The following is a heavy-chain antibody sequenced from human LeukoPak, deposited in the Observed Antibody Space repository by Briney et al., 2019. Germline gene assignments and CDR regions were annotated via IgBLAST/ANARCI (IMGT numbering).Heavy chain of an antibody. Sequence: PGGSLRLSCAASGFTFSDYYMTWIRQAPGKGLECLSYISSRGDTIFYADSVQCRFTISRHNSKNTLYLQMNSLRAEDTAVYYCASLPIVVVPAAKLDNYYYGMDVWGQGTTVTVSS. CDR2: ISSRGDTI. V-gene: IGHV3-11*01. J-gene: IGHJ6*02. CDR3: ASLPIVVVPAAKLDNYYYGMDV. CDR1: GFTFSDYY. D-gene: IGHD2-2*01.